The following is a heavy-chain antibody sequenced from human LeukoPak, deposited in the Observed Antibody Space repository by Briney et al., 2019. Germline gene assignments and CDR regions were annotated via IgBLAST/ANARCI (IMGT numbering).Heavy chain of an antibody. V-gene: IGHV3-23*01. CDR2: ISGSGGST. D-gene: IGHD6-6*01. CDR1: GFTLSSYA. CDR3: AKDIQSIAARSGAFDI. J-gene: IGHJ3*02. Sequence: GGSLRLSCAASGFTLSSYAMSWVRQAPGKALEWVSAISGSGGSTYYADSVKGRFTISRDNSKNTLYLQMNSLRAEDTAVYYCAKDIQSIAARSGAFDIWGQGTMVTVSS.